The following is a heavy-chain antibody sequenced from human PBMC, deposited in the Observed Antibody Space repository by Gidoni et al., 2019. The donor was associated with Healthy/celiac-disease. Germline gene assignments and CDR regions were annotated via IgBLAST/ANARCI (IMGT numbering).Heavy chain of an antibody. CDR1: GFTFSSYA. CDR3: ATGDGLRWLQLDY. D-gene: IGHD5-12*01. CDR2: ISGSCGST. J-gene: IGHJ4*02. Sequence: EVQLFEPGGGLVQPGGSLRLSCAASGFTFSSYAMSWVRQAPGKGLEWVSAISGSCGSTYYADSVKGRFTISRDNSKNTLYLQMNSLRAEDTAVYYCATGDGLRWLQLDYWGQGTLVTVSS. V-gene: IGHV3-23*01.